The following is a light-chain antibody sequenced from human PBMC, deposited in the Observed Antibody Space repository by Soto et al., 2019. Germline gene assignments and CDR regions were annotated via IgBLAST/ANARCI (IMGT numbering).Light chain of an antibody. CDR3: QQYDKWSYT. Sequence: EVVLTQSPATLSVSPGERATLSCRTSQSVGNNLAWYQQKTSQAPRLLMYGAFIRDPGLPVRFRGTGSGTEYTLTISGLQSEDVALYYCQQYDKWSYTFGQVTKLESK. CDR1: QSVGNN. V-gene: IGKV3-15*01. CDR2: GAF. J-gene: IGKJ2*01.